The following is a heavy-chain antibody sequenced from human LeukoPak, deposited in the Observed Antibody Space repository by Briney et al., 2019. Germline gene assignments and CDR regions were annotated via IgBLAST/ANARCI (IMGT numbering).Heavy chain of an antibody. CDR3: ARGGMTTVTTMGY. Sequence: SETLSLTCTVSGGSISSYYWSWIRQPPGKGLEWIGYFYYSGSTNYNPSLKSRVSISVDTSKNQFSLKLSSVTTADTAVYYCARGGMTTVTTMGYWGQGTLVTVSS. CDR1: GGSISSYY. V-gene: IGHV4-59*01. D-gene: IGHD4-17*01. J-gene: IGHJ4*02. CDR2: FYYSGST.